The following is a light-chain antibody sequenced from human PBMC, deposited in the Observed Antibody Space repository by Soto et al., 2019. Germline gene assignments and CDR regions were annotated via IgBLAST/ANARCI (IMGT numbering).Light chain of an antibody. CDR2: GAS. CDR3: QQYGSSPTT. CDR1: QSVSSSY. J-gene: IGKJ5*01. Sequence: ENVLTQSPGTLSLSPGERPTLSCRASQSVSSSYLAWYQQKPGQAPRLLIYGASSRDTGIPDRFSGSGSGTDFTLPISRLEPEDFAVYYCQQYGSSPTTFGQGTRLEIK. V-gene: IGKV3-20*01.